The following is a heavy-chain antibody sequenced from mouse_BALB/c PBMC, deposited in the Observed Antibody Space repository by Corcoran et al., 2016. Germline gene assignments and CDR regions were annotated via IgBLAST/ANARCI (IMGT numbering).Heavy chain of an antibody. Sequence: DVQLQQSGPELVQPGASVKMSCKASGYTFTSYVMHWVKQKPGQGLEWIGYINPYNDGTKYNEKFKGKATLTSDKSSSTAYMELSSLTSEDSAAYYCARNGNYVGFAYWGQGTLVTVSA. CDR2: INPYNDGT. CDR3: ARNGNYVGFAY. J-gene: IGHJ3*01. V-gene: IGHV1S136*01. D-gene: IGHD2-1*01. CDR1: GYTFTSYV.